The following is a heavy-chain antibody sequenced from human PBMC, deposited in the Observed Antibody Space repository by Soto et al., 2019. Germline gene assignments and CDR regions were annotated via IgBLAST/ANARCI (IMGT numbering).Heavy chain of an antibody. J-gene: IGHJ4*02. CDR3: ARVGAAAGPYYFDY. V-gene: IGHV1-18*01. D-gene: IGHD6-13*01. CDR1: GYTFNFYG. CDR2: ISGFTGNT. Sequence: ASVKVSCKASGYTFNFYGITWVRQAPGQGLEWMGWISGFTGNTNYAADLQGRVTMTTDTCTSTAYMELRGLRSEDTAVYYCARVGAAAGPYYFDYLGQGTLVTVS.